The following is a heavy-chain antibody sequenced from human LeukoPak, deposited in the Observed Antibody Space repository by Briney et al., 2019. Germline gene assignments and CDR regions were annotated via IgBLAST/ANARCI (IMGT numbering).Heavy chain of an antibody. J-gene: IGHJ4*02. D-gene: IGHD6-19*01. CDR1: GFTFDDYA. V-gene: IGHV3-9*01. Sequence: GGSLRPSCAASGFTFDDYAMHWVRQAPGKGLEWVSGISWNSGSIGYADSVKGRFTISRDNAKNSLYLQMNSLRDEDTAVYYCARDGQWLVRFDYWGQGTLVTVSS. CDR2: ISWNSGSI. CDR3: ARDGQWLVRFDY.